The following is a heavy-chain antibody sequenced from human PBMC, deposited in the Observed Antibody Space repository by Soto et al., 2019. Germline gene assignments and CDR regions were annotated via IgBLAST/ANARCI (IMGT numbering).Heavy chain of an antibody. CDR2: IYPGDSDT. V-gene: IGHV5-51*01. J-gene: IGHJ6*02. Sequence: GESLKISCKGSGYSFASYWIGWVRQMPGKGLEWMGIIYPGDSDTRYSPSFQGQVTISADKSISTAYLQWSSLKASDTAMYYCARVAAAGRGFPPYYYYGMDVWGQGTTVTVSS. D-gene: IGHD6-13*01. CDR3: ARVAAAGRGFPPYYYYGMDV. CDR1: GYSFASYW.